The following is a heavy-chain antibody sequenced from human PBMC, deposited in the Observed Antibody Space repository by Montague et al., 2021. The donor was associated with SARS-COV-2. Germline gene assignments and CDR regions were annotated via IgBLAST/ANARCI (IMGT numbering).Heavy chain of an antibody. CDR2: IHNSGST. Sequence: SETLSLTCNVSGGSISSTYWCSWVRQPPGRGLEWSGEIHNSGSTNYNPSLKSRATISVDKSKNTFSLKLKYVTAADTAVYYCAKPSRCDGSACYWYFDLWGRGTLVTVSS. D-gene: IGHD3-22*01. CDR3: AKPSRCDGSACYWYFDL. J-gene: IGHJ2*01. V-gene: IGHV4-4*02. CDR1: GGSISSTYW.